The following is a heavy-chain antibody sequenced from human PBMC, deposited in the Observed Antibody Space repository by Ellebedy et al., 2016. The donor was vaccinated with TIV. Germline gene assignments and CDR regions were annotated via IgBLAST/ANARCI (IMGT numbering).Heavy chain of an antibody. J-gene: IGHJ6*02. CDR3: ARDGDTFAVAGIVPYYYYYGMDV. V-gene: IGHV1-3*01. CDR1: GYTFTSYA. CDR2: INAGNGNT. D-gene: IGHD6-19*01. Sequence: ASVKVSCXASGYTFTSYAMHWVRQAPGQRLEWMGWINAGNGNTKYSQKFQGRVTITRDTSASTAYMELSSLRSEDTAVYYCARDGDTFAVAGIVPYYYYYGMDVWGQGTTVTVSS.